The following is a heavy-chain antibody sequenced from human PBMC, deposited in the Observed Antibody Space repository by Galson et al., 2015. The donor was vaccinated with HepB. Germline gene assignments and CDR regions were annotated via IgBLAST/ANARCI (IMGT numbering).Heavy chain of an antibody. CDR2: ITTGSNSI. D-gene: IGHD3-3*01. CDR1: GFSFSSFS. V-gene: IGHV3-21*06. J-gene: IGHJ4*02. Sequence: SLSLSCAASGFSFSSFSMSWVRQAPVTALEWVSSITTGSNSIYYTDSVKGRFTISRDNAKNLLYLQMNSLRAEDTAVYYCARGSLTMFGDYWGQGTLVTVSS. CDR3: ARGSLTMFGDY.